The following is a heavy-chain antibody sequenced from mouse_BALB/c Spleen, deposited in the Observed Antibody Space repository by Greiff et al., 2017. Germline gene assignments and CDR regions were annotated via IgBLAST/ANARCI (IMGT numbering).Heavy chain of an antibody. Sequence: EVKLMESGGGLVKPGGSLKLSCAASGFTFSSYAMSWVRQTPEKRLEWVATISSGGSYTYYPDSVKGRFTISRDNAKNTLYLQMSSLRSEDTAMYYCARHKFITTVVNFDYWGQGTTLTVSS. J-gene: IGHJ2*01. CDR3: ARHKFITTVVNFDY. CDR2: ISSGGSYT. V-gene: IGHV5-9-3*01. D-gene: IGHD1-1*01. CDR1: GFTFSSYA.